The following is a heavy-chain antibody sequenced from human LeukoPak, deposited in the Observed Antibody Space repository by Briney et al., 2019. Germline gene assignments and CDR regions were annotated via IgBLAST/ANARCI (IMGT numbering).Heavy chain of an antibody. CDR1: GFTFSSYA. J-gene: IGHJ4*02. CDR2: ISSSSSYI. Sequence: PGGSLRLSCAASGFTFSSYAMSWVRQAPGKGLEWVSSISSSSSYIYYADSVKGRFTISRDNAKNSLYLQMNSLRAEDTALYYCASVDYYGSGNYYNDVDYWGQGTLVTVSS. V-gene: IGHV3-21*01. D-gene: IGHD3-10*01. CDR3: ASVDYYGSGNYYNDVDY.